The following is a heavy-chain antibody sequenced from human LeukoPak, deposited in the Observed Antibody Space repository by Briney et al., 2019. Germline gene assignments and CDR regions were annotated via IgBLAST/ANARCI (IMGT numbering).Heavy chain of an antibody. CDR1: GGSFSGYY. V-gene: IGHV4-34*01. J-gene: IGHJ4*02. Sequence: SETLSLTCAVYGGSFSGYYWSWIRQPPGKGLEWIGEINHSGSTNYNPSLKSRVTVSVDTSKNQFSLKLSSVTAADTAVYYCARRDIDYCSAYYYDSSGYYRAWGQGTLVTVSS. D-gene: IGHD3-22*01. CDR3: ARRDIDYCSAYYYDSSGYYRA. CDR2: INHSGST.